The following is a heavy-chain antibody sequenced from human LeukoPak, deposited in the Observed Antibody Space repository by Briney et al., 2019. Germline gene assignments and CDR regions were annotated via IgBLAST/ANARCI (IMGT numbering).Heavy chain of an antibody. V-gene: IGHV1-18*01. D-gene: IGHD5-24*01. CDR1: GYTFTSYG. CDR2: ISAYNCNT. J-gene: IGHJ5*02. CDR3: ARYGYKDSGFDP. Sequence: ASVKVSCKASGYTFTSYGISWVRQAPGQGPEWMGWISAYNCNTNYAQTLQGRVIMTTDTSTSTAYMELRSLRSDDTAVYYCARYGYKDSGFDPWGQGTLVTVSS.